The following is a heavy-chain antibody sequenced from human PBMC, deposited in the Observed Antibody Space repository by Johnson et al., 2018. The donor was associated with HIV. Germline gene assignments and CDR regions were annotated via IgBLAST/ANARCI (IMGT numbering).Heavy chain of an antibody. CDR3: WVYSTSSNAAFDI. J-gene: IGHJ3*02. Sequence: QVQLVESGGGVVQPGGSLRLSCAASGFSFSSYGMHWVRQAPGKGLEWVACMRYDGSNKYYTDSVKGRFTISRDNSKNTLCLQMNSLGAEDTAVYYCWVYSTSSNAAFDIWGQGTMVTVSS. D-gene: IGHD6-6*01. V-gene: IGHV3-30*02. CDR2: MRYDGSNK. CDR1: GFSFSSYG.